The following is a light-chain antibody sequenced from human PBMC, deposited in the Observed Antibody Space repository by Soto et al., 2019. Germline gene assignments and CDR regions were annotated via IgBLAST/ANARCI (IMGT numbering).Light chain of an antibody. CDR3: SSYTNRNPVV. CDR2: DVT. V-gene: IGLV2-14*03. CDR1: SSDVGGYNY. J-gene: IGLJ3*02. Sequence: QSALTQPASVSGSPGQSITIFCTGTSSDVGGYNYVSWYQQRPGKPPKLMIYDVTNRPSGVSNRFSGSKSGSTASLTISGPRAEDEGDYYCSSYTNRNPVVFGGGTKVTVL.